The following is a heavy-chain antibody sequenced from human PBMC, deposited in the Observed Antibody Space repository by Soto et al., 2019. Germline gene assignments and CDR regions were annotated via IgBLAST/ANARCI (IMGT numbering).Heavy chain of an antibody. J-gene: IGHJ6*02. CDR1: GGTFSSYA. CDR3: ARSQGSSTSLEIYYYYYYGMDV. D-gene: IGHD2-2*01. V-gene: IGHV1-69*01. CDR2: IIPISETT. Sequence: QVQLVQSGAEVKKPGSSVKVSCKASGGTFSSYAISWVRQAPGQGLEWMGGIIPISETTNYAQKFQGRVTITADASERTAYMELSSLRSEETAVYYCARSQGSSTSLEIYYYYYYGMDVWGHGTTVTVSS.